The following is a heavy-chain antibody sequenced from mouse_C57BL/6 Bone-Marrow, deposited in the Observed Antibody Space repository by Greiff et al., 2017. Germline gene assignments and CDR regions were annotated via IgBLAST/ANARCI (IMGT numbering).Heavy chain of an antibody. Sequence: DVKLVESGGGLVKPGGSLKLSCAASGFTFSSYAMSWVRQTPEKRLEWVATISDGGSYTYYPDNVKGRFTISRDNAKNNLYLQMSHLKSEDTAMYYCERPGGNGPYYCAMDYWGQGTSVTVSS. J-gene: IGHJ4*01. V-gene: IGHV5-4*03. CDR2: ISDGGSYT. CDR3: ERPGGNGPYYCAMDY. D-gene: IGHD2-1*01. CDR1: GFTFSSYA.